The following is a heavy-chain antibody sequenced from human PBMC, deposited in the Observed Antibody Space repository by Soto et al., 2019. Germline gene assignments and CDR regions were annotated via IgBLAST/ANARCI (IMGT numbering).Heavy chain of an antibody. CDR2: IIPIFGTA. CDR1: GGTFSSYA. Sequence: SVKVSCKACGGTFSSYAISWVRQAPGQGLEWMGGIIPIFGTANYAQKFQGRVTITADASTSTAYIELRNLRSEDTAVYYCASDWRHRFAPRGPRTLVTVSS. CDR3: ASDWRHRFAP. V-gene: IGHV1-69*13. J-gene: IGHJ5*02.